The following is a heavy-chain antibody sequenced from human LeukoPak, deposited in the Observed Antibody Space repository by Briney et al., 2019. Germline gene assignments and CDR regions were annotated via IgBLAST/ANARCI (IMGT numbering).Heavy chain of an antibody. D-gene: IGHD2-2*01. CDR2: ISYDGSNK. CDR1: GFTFSSYA. Sequence: GRSLRLSCAASGFTFSSYAMHWVRQAPGKGLEWVAVISYDGSNKYYADSVKGRFTISRDNSKNTLYLQMNSLRAEDTAVYYCASSRYCSSTSCRDYWGQGTLVTVSS. J-gene: IGHJ4*02. CDR3: ASSRYCSSTSCRDY. V-gene: IGHV3-30-3*01.